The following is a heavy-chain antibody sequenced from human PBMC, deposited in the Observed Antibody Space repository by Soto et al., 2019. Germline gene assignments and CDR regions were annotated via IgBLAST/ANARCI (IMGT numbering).Heavy chain of an antibody. J-gene: IGHJ4*02. CDR1: GGTFSSYT. D-gene: IGHD3-16*01. CDR2: IIPILGIA. CDR3: AAWGVTQTHDY. V-gene: IGHV1-69*02. Sequence: QVQLVQSGAEVKKPGSSVKVSCKASGGTFSSYTISWVRQAPGQGLAWMGRIIPILGIANYAQKFQGRVTITADKATSTAYMELSSLRSEDTAVYYWAAWGVTQTHDYWGQGTLVTVSS.